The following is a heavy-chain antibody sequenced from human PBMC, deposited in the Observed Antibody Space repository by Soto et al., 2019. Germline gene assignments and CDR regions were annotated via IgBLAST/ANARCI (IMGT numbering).Heavy chain of an antibody. J-gene: IGHJ4*02. CDR2: IWYDGTNK. D-gene: IGHD4-4*01. Sequence: GGSLRLSCAASGFTFSSYAMHWVRQAPGKGLQWVAVIWYDGTNKHYADSAKGRFTISRDNSKNTLYLQMNSLGAEDTAMYYCARDGLHDYSKFDHWGQGTLVTVSS. CDR1: GFTFSSYA. V-gene: IGHV3-33*01. CDR3: ARDGLHDYSKFDH.